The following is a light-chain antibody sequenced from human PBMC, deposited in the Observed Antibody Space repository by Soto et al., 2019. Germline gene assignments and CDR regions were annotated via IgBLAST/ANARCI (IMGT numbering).Light chain of an antibody. Sequence: DIQMTQSPSSLSASVGARVTITCRTSQSIDSYLNWYQEKPSKAPILLMYAASSLQSGVPSRFSRSSSGTDFTLTITSLQPEDFATHYCQQRYSTPWTFGQGTKVEVK. CDR1: QSIDSY. V-gene: IGKV1-39*01. CDR2: AAS. J-gene: IGKJ1*01. CDR3: QQRYSTPWT.